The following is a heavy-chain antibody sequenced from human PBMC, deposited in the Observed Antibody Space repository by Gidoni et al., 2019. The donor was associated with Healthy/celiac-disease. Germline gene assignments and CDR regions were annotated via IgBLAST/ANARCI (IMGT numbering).Heavy chain of an antibody. J-gene: IGHJ4*02. CDR2: ISSNGGST. V-gene: IGHV3-64*01. D-gene: IGHD6-19*01. CDR1: GFTFSSYA. CDR3: ARTNYHLGYSSGWWRGEFDY. Sequence: EVQLVESGGGLVQPGGSLRLSCAASGFTFSSYAMHWVRQAPGTGLEYVSAISSNGGSTYYGNSVKGRFTISRDNSKNTLYLQMGSLRAEDLAVYYCARTNYHLGYSSGWWRGEFDYWGQGTLVTVSS.